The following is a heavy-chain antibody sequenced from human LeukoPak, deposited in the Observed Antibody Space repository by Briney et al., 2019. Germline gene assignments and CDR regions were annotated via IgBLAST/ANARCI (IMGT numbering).Heavy chain of an antibody. V-gene: IGHV3-30-3*01. D-gene: IGHD5-12*01. CDR3: AKDHRWLVDY. J-gene: IGHJ4*02. Sequence: GGSLRLSCVASGFTFSIYSLHWVRQAPGKGLEWVAITSSDGTIIYYADSVKGRFTISRDNSINTLYLQMDSLRGEDTAVYYCAKDHRWLVDYWGQGTLVTVSS. CDR1: GFTFSIYS. CDR2: TSSDGTII.